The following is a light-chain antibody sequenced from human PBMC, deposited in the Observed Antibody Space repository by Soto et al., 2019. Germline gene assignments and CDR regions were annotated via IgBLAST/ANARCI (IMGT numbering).Light chain of an antibody. J-gene: IGKJ4*01. V-gene: IGKV3D-15*01. CDR3: QQYNNYPRT. CDR1: ERLTTN. CDR2: GTY. Sequence: EIVMTQSPATLSVSPGEGVTLSCGASERLTTNLAWYQQSPGQAPRLLIYGTYTRATGIPTRFSGSGTGTELTLTISSLESEDFAVYYCQQYNNYPRTFGGGTQV.